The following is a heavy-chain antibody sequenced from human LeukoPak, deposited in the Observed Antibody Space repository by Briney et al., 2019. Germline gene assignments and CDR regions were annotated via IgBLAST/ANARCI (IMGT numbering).Heavy chain of an antibody. CDR1: GYAFSSPW. D-gene: IGHD6-13*01. CDR2: IYPADSDT. J-gene: IGHJ4*02. CDR3: ARYNSSGIDY. Sequence: GESLKISCEGSGYAFSSPWIGWVRQMSGKGLEWVGIIYPADSDTRYSPSFQGQVTISADKSINTAYLQWSSLKASDTAMYYCARYNSSGIDYWGQGTLVTVSS. V-gene: IGHV5-51*01.